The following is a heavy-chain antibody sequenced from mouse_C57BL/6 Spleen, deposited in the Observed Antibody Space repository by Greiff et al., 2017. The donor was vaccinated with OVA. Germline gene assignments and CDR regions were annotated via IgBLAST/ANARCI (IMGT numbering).Heavy chain of an antibody. D-gene: IGHD4-1*02. V-gene: IGHV1-26*01. CDR3: ARQLGRGWFAY. CDR2: INPNNGGT. CDR1: GYTFTDYY. Sequence: VQLQQSGPELVKPGASVKISCKASGYTFTDYYMNWVKQSHGKSLEWIGDINPNNGGTSYNQKFKGKATLTVDKSSSTAYMELRSLTSEDSAVYYCARQLGRGWFAYWGQGTLVTVSA. J-gene: IGHJ3*01.